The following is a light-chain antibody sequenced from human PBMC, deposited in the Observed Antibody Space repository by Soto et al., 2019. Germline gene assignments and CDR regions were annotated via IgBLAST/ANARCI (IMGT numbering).Light chain of an antibody. J-gene: IGKJ4*01. CDR3: QQRSIWVT. Sequence: PGDRATLSCRASQSVSGYLAWYQQKPGQAPRLLIYDASKRATGIPARFSGSGSGTDFTLTISSLEPEDFAVYYCQQRSIWVTFGGGTKVEIK. CDR2: DAS. CDR1: QSVSGY. V-gene: IGKV3-11*01.